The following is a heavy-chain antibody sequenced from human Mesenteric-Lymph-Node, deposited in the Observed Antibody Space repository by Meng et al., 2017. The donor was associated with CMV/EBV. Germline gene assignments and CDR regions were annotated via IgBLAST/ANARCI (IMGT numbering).Heavy chain of an antibody. CDR3: ARDRATLVRGVTWAHDY. V-gene: IGHV3-30*04. D-gene: IGHD3-10*01. CDR1: TFSRQA. Sequence: TFSRQAMRWFRQAPGKGLEWVAVISYDGSNKCYADSVEGRFTISRENSKNTLYLQMNSLRAEDTAVYYCARDRATLVRGVTWAHDYWGQGTLVTVSS. J-gene: IGHJ4*02. CDR2: ISYDGSNK.